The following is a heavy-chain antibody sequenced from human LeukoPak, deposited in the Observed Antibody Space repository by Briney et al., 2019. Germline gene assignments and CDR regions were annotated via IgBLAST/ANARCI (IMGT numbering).Heavy chain of an antibody. V-gene: IGHV4-59*01. CDR1: GGSFSSYY. Sequence: SETLSLTCAVYGGSFSSYYWSWIRQPPGKGLEWIGYIYYSGSTNYNPSLKSRVTISVDTSKNQFSLKLSSVTAADTAVYYCARDGDGGYSYGFPFDYWGQGTLVTVSS. J-gene: IGHJ4*02. CDR2: IYYSGST. D-gene: IGHD5-18*01. CDR3: ARDGDGGYSYGFPFDY.